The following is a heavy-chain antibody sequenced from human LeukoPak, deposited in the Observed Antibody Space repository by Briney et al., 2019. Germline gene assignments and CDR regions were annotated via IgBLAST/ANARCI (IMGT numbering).Heavy chain of an antibody. J-gene: IGHJ6*03. CDR1: DGSIISYY. CDR2: VSYSGTT. D-gene: IGHD6-19*01. CDR3: ARFRSAVAGTYNYYYLDV. V-gene: IGHV4-59*01. Sequence: SETLSLTCTVSDGSIISYYWSWIRLPPGKGLEYIGYVSYSGTTNYNPSLKSRLTISVDTSKNQISLRLSSVTAADTAVYYCARFRSAVAGTYNYYYLDVWGNGTTVTVSS.